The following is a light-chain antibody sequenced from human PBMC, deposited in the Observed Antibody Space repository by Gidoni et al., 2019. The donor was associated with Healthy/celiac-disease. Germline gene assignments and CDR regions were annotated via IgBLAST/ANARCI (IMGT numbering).Light chain of an antibody. CDR1: SLRSYY. CDR2: GKN. J-gene: IGLJ2*01. CDR3: NSRDSSGNLVV. V-gene: IGLV3-19*01. Sequence: SSALTQDPAVSVALGQTVRITCQGDSLRSYYSSWYQQKPGQAPVLVIYGKNNRPSGIPDRFSGASSGNTASLTITGAQAEDEADYYCNSRDSSGNLVVFGGGTKLXV.